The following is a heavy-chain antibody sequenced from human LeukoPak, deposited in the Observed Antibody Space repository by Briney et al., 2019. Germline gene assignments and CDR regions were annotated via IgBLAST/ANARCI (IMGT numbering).Heavy chain of an antibody. CDR1: GYTFTSYY. V-gene: IGHV1-46*01. J-gene: IGHJ4*02. D-gene: IGHD5/OR15-5a*01. CDR3: AGILYESSAAIDY. Sequence: ASVKVSCKASGYTFTSYYMHWVRQAPGQGLEWMGIINPSGGSTNYAQKFQGRVTITADKSTSTAYMELSSLRSEDTAVYYCAGILYESSAAIDYWGQGTLVTVSS. CDR2: INPSGGST.